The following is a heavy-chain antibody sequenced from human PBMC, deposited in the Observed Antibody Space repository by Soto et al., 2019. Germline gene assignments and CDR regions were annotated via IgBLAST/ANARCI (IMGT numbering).Heavy chain of an antibody. V-gene: IGHV3-23*01. J-gene: IGHJ4*02. CDR3: AKESMPEHYGDTFFDY. D-gene: IGHD4-17*01. CDR2: FSAGGRA. Sequence: GSLRLSCEASGFSFSNYALSWVRQSPGKGLEWVSTFSAGGRAYYADSVKGRFTTAKDTSENTLHLQASSRRAEDTVFFYCAKESMPEHYGDTFFDYWGQGTRVTVSS. CDR1: GFSFSNYA.